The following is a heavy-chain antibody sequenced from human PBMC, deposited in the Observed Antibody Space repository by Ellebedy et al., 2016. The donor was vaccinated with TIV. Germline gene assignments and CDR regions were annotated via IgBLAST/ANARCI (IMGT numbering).Heavy chain of an antibody. CDR1: GGSFSGYY. V-gene: IGHV4-34*01. CDR2: INHSGST. D-gene: IGHD6-13*01. J-gene: IGHJ6*03. CDR3: ARGIAAAGIPTYYYYYYMDV. Sequence: SETLSLTXAVYGGSFSGYYWSWIHQPPGKGLEWIGEINHSGSTNYNPSLKSRVTISVDTSKNQFSLKLSSVTAADTAVYYCARGIAAAGIPTYYYYYYMDVWGKGTTVTVSS.